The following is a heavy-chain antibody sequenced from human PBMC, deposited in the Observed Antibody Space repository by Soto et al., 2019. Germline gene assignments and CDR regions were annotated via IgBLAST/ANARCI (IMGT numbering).Heavy chain of an antibody. J-gene: IGHJ6*02. CDR2: ITSSSDTI. CDR1: GFTFSSFH. Sequence: SLRLSCAASGFTFSSFHMNWVRQAPGRGLEWVAYITSSSDTIYYSDSVKGRFTISRDNGKNSLFLQMNSLRDEDTAVYYCARVVVVIPPGYYYAMDVCGQGTTVTVSS. V-gene: IGHV3-48*02. D-gene: IGHD3-22*01. CDR3: ARVVVVIPPGYYYAMDV.